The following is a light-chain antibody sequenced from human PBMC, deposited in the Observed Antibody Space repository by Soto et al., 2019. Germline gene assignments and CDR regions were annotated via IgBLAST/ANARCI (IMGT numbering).Light chain of an antibody. V-gene: IGKV3-11*01. CDR3: QQRSNWPRLT. CDR2: DAS. Sequence: EIVLTQSPATLSLSPGERATLSCRASQSVSSYLAWYQQKPGQAPRLLIYDASNRATGIPARFSGSGSGTAFSPTMTRSVPKHFAVYYSQQRSNWPRLTFGGGTKVAIK. J-gene: IGKJ4*01. CDR1: QSVSSY.